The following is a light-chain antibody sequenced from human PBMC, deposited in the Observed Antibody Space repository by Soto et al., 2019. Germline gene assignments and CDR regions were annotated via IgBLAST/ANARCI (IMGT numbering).Light chain of an antibody. CDR2: AAS. CDR3: QQSYSTPPLT. Sequence: DIQMTQSPSSLSASVGDRVTITCRASQSISSYLNWYQQKPGKAPKLLIYAASSLQSGAPSRFSGSGSGTDVTLTISRLQAEEFATYYCQQSYSTPPLTFGQGTKVEIK. J-gene: IGKJ1*01. V-gene: IGKV1-39*01. CDR1: QSISSY.